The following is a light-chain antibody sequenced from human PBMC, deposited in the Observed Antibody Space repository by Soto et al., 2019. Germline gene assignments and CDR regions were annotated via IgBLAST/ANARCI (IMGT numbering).Light chain of an antibody. V-gene: IGKV1-39*01. J-gene: IGKJ5*01. CDR1: QSISTS. CDR2: GAS. CDR3: QQNYSIPIT. Sequence: DIQMTQSPSSLSASVGDRVTITCRASQSISTSLNCYHQKPGKAPDLLIYGASSLQSGVTSRITGSGSGTDYTLTITDLQHEDFATYYCQQNYSIPITFGQGTRLEIK.